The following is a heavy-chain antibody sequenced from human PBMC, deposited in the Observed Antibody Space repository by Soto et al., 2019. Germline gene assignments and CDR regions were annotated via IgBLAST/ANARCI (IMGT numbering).Heavy chain of an antibody. CDR2: IYYSGST. Sequence: PSETLSLTCTVSGGSISSGDYYWSWIRQPPGKGLEWIGYIYYSGSTYYNPSLKSRVTISVDTSKNQFSLKLSSVTAADTAVYYCASKLGYSYGYDYWGQGTQVTVSS. CDR1: GGSISSGDYY. J-gene: IGHJ4*02. V-gene: IGHV4-30-4*01. CDR3: ASKLGYSYGYDY. D-gene: IGHD5-18*01.